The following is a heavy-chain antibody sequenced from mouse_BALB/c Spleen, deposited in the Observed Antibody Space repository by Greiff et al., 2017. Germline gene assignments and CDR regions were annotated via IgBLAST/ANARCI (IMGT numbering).Heavy chain of an antibody. D-gene: IGHD2-3*01. CDR2: IWAGGST. J-gene: IGHJ4*01. CDR3: ARDNGYYPYYYAMDY. V-gene: IGHV2-9*02. CDR1: GFSLTSYG. Sequence: VNLVESGPGLVAPSQSLSITCTVSGFSLTSYGVHWVRQPPGKGLEWLGVIWAGGSTNYNSALMSRLSISKDNSKSQVFLKMNSLQTDDTAMYYCARDNGYYPYYYAMDYWGQGTSVTVSS.